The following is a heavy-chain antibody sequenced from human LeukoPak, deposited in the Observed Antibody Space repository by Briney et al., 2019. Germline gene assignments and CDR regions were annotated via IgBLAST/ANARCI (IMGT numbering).Heavy chain of an antibody. CDR2: IIPISGTA. V-gene: IGHV1-69*13. Sequence: GASVKVSCTASGGTFSSYAISWVRQAPGQGLEWMGGIIPISGTANYAQKFQGRVTITADESTSTAYMELSSLRSEDTAVYYCARAHARISGLGELSLYGWGQGTLVTVSS. CDR1: GGTFSSYA. J-gene: IGHJ4*02. D-gene: IGHD3-16*02. CDR3: ARAHARISGLGELSLYG.